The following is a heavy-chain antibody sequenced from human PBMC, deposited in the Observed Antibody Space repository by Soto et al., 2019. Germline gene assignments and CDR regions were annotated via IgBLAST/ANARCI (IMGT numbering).Heavy chain of an antibody. CDR3: ARSQGSSTSLEIYYYYYYGMDV. Sequence: GASVKVSCKASGYTFTSYAMHWVRQAPGQGLEWMGWINAGTGTANYAQKFQGRVTITADESTSTAYMELSSLRSEDTAVYYCARSQGSSTSLEIYYYYYYGMDVWGQGTTVTVSS. V-gene: IGHV1-3*01. CDR1: GYTFTSYA. J-gene: IGHJ6*02. D-gene: IGHD2-2*01. CDR2: INAGTGTA.